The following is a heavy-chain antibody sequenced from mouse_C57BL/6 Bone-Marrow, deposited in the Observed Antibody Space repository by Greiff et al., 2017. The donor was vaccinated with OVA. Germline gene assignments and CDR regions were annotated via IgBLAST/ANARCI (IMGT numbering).Heavy chain of an antibody. CDR1: GYAFTNYL. D-gene: IGHD2-4*01. CDR3: ARWGITPYYFDY. J-gene: IGHJ2*01. Sequence: VQLQQSGAELVRPGTSVKVSCKASGYAFTNYLIEWVKQRPGQGLEWIGVINPGSGGTNYNEKFKGKATLTADKSSSTAYMQLSSLTSEDSAVYFCARWGITPYYFDYWGQGTTLTVSS. CDR2: INPGSGGT. V-gene: IGHV1-54*01.